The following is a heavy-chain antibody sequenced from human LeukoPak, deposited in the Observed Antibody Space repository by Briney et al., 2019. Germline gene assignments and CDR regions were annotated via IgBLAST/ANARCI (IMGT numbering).Heavy chain of an antibody. Sequence: GGSLRLSCAASGFIFSNAWMNWARQAPGKGLEWVGRIKSKTDGGTTDYAAPVKGRFSISRDDSKNTLYLQMNSLKTEDTAVYYCTTDRRPIEYSSSSYYYGMDVWGQGTTVIVSS. J-gene: IGHJ6*02. CDR3: TTDRRPIEYSSSSYYYGMDV. V-gene: IGHV3-15*07. CDR1: GFIFSNAW. D-gene: IGHD6-6*01. CDR2: IKSKTDGGTT.